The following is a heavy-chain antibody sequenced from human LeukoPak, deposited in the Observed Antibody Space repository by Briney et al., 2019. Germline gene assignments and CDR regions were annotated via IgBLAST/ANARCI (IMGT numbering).Heavy chain of an antibody. CDR3: ARFSSHSDLNWFDP. CDR1: GGSFSGYY. CDR2: TNLSGST. D-gene: IGHD2-15*01. J-gene: IGHJ5*02. Sequence: SETLSLTCAVYGGSFSGYYWSWIRQPPGKGLEWIGETNLSGSTNYNPSLKSRVTISVDTSKNQFSLKLSSVSAADTAVYFCARFSSHSDLNWFDPWGQGTLVTVSS. V-gene: IGHV4-34*01.